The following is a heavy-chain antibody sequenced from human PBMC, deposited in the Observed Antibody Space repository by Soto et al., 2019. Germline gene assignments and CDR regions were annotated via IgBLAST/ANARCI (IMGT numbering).Heavy chain of an antibody. CDR1: GASITSNFYY. CDR2: IYFDGST. V-gene: IGHV4-39*01. J-gene: IGHJ4*02. D-gene: IGHD2-15*01. CDR3: GKVLLGATRHTDFDS. Sequence: SETLSLTCAVSGASITSNFYYWGWIRRPPGKGLEWIGSIYFDGSTYYKSSLKSRVTISLDTSKNQFSLKLTSVTAADTAVYSCGKVLLGATRHTDFDSWGQGTLVTVSS.